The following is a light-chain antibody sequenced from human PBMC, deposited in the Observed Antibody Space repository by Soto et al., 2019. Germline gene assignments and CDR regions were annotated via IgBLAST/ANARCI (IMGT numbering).Light chain of an antibody. CDR1: QSVTSDF. Sequence: EIVMTQSPATLSVSPGERVTLSCRASQSVTSDFLVWYQQKPGQAPRLLIYGASSRATGIPDRFSGSGSGTDFILTISRLEPEDFAVYYCQHYDNTPPSVTFGPGTKVDIK. CDR2: GAS. V-gene: IGKV3-20*01. J-gene: IGKJ3*01. CDR3: QHYDNTPPSVT.